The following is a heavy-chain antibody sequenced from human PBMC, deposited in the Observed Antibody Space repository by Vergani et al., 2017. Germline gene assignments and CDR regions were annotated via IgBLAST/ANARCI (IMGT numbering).Heavy chain of an antibody. CDR1: GFTFSSYG. J-gene: IGHJ5*02. CDR3: ARKVEVAAAVGWFDP. D-gene: IGHD6-13*01. V-gene: IGHV3-48*04. CDR2: ISSSGSTI. Sequence: VQLVESGGGVVQPGRSLRLSCAASGFTFSSYGMHWIRQAPGKGLEWVSYISSSGSTIYYADSVKGRFTISRDNAKNSLYLQMNSLRAEDTAVYYCARKVEVAAAVGWFDPWGQGTLVTVSS.